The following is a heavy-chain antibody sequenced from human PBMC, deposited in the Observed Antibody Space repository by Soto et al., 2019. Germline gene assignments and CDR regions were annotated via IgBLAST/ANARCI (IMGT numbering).Heavy chain of an antibody. J-gene: IGHJ4*02. V-gene: IGHV6-1*01. Sequence: PSQTLSLTCAISGDSVSSNNAAWNWIRQSPSRGLEWLGRTYYRSKWYNHYAVSVKSRITVNPDTSKNQFSLQLDSVTPGDTAVYYCSRDRLGDGYNDYWGQGTLVTVSA. CDR2: TYYRSKWYN. D-gene: IGHD5-12*01. CDR3: SRDRLGDGYNDY. CDR1: GDSVSSNNAA.